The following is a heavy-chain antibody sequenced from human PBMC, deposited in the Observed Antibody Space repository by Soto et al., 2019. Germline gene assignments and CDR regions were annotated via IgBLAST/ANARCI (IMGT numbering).Heavy chain of an antibody. CDR3: AREGMDSSGDHDAFDI. J-gene: IGHJ3*02. CDR1: GGTFSSYA. CDR2: IIPIFGTA. V-gene: IGHV1-69*01. Sequence: QVQLVQSGAEVKKPGSSVKVSCKASGGTFSSYAISWVRQAPGQGLEWMGGIIPIFGTANYPQKFQGRVTITEDESTSTDYMELSSLRSEDTAVYYCAREGMDSSGDHDAFDIWGQGTMVTVSS. D-gene: IGHD6-19*01.